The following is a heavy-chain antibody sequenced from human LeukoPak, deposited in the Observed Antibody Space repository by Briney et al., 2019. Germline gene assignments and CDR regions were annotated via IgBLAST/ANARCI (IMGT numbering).Heavy chain of an antibody. J-gene: IGHJ6*03. CDR1: GGSFSGYY. V-gene: IGHV4-34*01. CDR3: ARGFNYMDV. CDR2: INHFGTT. Sequence: PSETLSLTCAVSGGSFSGYYWSWIRQPPGQGLEWIGEINHFGTTKYNPSLKSRVTISIDASKKQFSLKLNSVTAADTALYYCARGFNYMDVWGKGTTVTV.